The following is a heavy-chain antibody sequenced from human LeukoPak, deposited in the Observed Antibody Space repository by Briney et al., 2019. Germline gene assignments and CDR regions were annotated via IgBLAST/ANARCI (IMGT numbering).Heavy chain of an antibody. D-gene: IGHD3-9*01. V-gene: IGHV3-74*01. Sequence: GGSLRLSCAASGFTFSNYWMHWVRQAPGKGLVWVSRINSDGRCTNYADSVKGRFTISRDSAKNTLYLQMNSLRAEDTAVYYCARGADSGYSSDNWGQGTLVSVSS. CDR3: ARGADSGYSSDN. J-gene: IGHJ4*02. CDR2: INSDGRCT. CDR1: GFTFSNYW.